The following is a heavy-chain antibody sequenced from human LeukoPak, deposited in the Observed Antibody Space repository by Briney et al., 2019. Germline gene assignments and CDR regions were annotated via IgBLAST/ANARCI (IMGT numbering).Heavy chain of an antibody. V-gene: IGHV1-18*01. CDR3: ARDLEDIVVVPAAISHGLDY. J-gene: IGHJ4*02. D-gene: IGHD2-2*01. Sequence: ASVKVSCKASGYTFTSYGISWVRQAPGQGLEWMGWISAYNGNTNYAQKLQGRVTMTTDTSTSTAYMELRSLRSDDTAVYYCARDLEDIVVVPAAISHGLDYWGQGTLVTVSS. CDR2: ISAYNGNT. CDR1: GYTFTSYG.